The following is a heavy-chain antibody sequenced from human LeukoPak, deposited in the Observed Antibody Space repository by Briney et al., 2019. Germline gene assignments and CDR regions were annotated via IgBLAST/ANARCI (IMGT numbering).Heavy chain of an antibody. V-gene: IGHV3-11*01. CDR3: ARFEYYGSGSYYNRWFDP. CDR1: GFTFSDYY. CDR2: ISSSGSTI. D-gene: IGHD3-10*01. J-gene: IGHJ5*02. Sequence: GGSLRLSCAASGFTFSDYYMSWIRQAPGKGLEWVSYISSSGSTIYYADSVKGRFTISRDNAKNSLYLQMNSLRAEDTAVYYCARFEYYGSGSYYNRWFDPWGQGTLVTVSS.